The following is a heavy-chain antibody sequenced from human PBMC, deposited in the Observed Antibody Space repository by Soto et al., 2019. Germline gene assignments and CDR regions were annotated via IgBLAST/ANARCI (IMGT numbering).Heavy chain of an antibody. CDR2: IYYSGST. CDR3: ARDERYYDSSGYYYSNWFDP. Sequence: SETLSLTCTVSGGSISSGDYYWSWIRQPPGKGLEWIGYIYYSGSTYYNPSLQSRVTISVDTSKNQFSLKLSSVTAADTAVYYCARDERYYDSSGYYYSNWFDPWGQGTLVTVS. V-gene: IGHV4-30-4*01. D-gene: IGHD3-22*01. CDR1: GGSISSGDYY. J-gene: IGHJ5*02.